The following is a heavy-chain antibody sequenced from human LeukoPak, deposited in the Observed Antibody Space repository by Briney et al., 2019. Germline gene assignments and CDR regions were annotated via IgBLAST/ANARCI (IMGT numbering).Heavy chain of an antibody. CDR2: INTDGSST. J-gene: IGHJ3*02. CDR1: RFTVSSNY. V-gene: IGHV3-74*01. Sequence: GGSLRLSCAASRFTVSSNYMSWVRQAPGKGLVWVSRINTDGSSTSYADSVKGRFTISRDNAKNTLYLQMNSLRAEDTAVYYCARELPGGYYDSSGSNAFDIWGQGTMVTVSS. CDR3: ARELPGGYYDSSGSNAFDI. D-gene: IGHD3-22*01.